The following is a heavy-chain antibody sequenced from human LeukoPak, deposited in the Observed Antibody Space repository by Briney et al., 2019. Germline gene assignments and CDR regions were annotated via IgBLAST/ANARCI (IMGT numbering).Heavy chain of an antibody. CDR3: ARGIRYSSSSPTNWFDP. CDR1: GGSISTYY. V-gene: IGHV4-59*01. J-gene: IGHJ5*02. CDR2: IYYSGST. D-gene: IGHD6-6*01. Sequence: PSETLSLTCTVSGGSISTYYWSWIRQSPGKGLEWIGYIYYSGSTNYNPSLKSRVTISVDTSKNQFYLKLTSVTAADTAVYYCARGIRYSSSSPTNWFDPWGRGTLVTVSS.